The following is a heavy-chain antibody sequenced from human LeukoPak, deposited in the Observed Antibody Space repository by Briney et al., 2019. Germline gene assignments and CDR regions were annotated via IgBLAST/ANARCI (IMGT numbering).Heavy chain of an antibody. CDR1: DDSISSSTYY. J-gene: IGHJ5*02. D-gene: IGHD3-3*01. V-gene: IGHV4-39*07. CDR3: ARGHYDFWSGRKYNWFDP. Sequence: MPSETLSLTCIISDDSISSSTYYWGWIRQPPGKGLEWIGTLYYSGKTYYNPSLKSRVTISIDTSKNQFSLKLTSATAADTAVYYCARGHYDFWSGRKYNWFDPWGQGTLVTVSS. CDR2: LYYSGKT.